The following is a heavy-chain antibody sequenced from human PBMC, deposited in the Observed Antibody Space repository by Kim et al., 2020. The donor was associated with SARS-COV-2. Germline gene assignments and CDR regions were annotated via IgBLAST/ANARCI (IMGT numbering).Heavy chain of an antibody. CDR1: GFTFSNYG. J-gene: IGHJ4*02. V-gene: IGHV3-33*01. CDR2: IWYDGSNK. Sequence: GRSLRLSCAASGFTFSNYGMYWVRQAPGKGLEWVAIIWYDGSNKYYADSVKGRFTISRDNSKNTLYLQLNSLRAEDTAVYYCARGESGGYYPHPGHWGQGTLVTVSS. D-gene: IGHD3-22*01. CDR3: ARGESGGYYPHPGH.